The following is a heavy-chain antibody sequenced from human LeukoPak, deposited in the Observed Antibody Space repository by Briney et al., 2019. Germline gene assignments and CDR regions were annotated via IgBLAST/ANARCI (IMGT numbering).Heavy chain of an antibody. V-gene: IGHV3-21*01. CDR1: GFIFSSYS. Sequence: PGGSLRLSCAASGFIFSSYSMNCVRQTPGKGLEWVSFISSSSSYIYYADSVKGRFTISRDNAKNSLYLQMNSQRAEDTAVYCCARDDYYDSSIDYWGQGTLVTVSS. CDR2: ISSSSSYI. D-gene: IGHD3-22*01. CDR3: ARDDYYDSSIDY. J-gene: IGHJ4*02.